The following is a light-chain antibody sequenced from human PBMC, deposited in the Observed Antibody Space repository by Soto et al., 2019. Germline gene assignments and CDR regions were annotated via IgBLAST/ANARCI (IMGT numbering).Light chain of an antibody. CDR3: QQRSNWPIT. J-gene: IGKJ5*01. CDR2: DAS. V-gene: IGKV3-11*01. Sequence: EIVLTQSPATLSLSPGERATLSCRASENVYSYLAWYRQAPGQPPSLLIYDASNRATGIPARFSGSGSGPDFTLTISSLEPEDFAVYYCQQRSNWPITFGQGTRLEIK. CDR1: ENVYSY.